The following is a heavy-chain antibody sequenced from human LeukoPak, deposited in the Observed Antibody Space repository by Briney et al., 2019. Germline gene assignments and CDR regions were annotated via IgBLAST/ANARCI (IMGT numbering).Heavy chain of an antibody. CDR2: ISWNSGSI. J-gene: IGHJ4*02. CDR1: GFTFSSYA. CDR3: AKGPGGGLVDY. Sequence: GGSLRLSCAASGFTFSSYAMHWVRQAPGKGLEWVSGISWNSGSIGYADSVKGRFTISRDNAKNSLYLQTNSLRAEDTALYYCAKGPGGGLVDYWGQGTLVTVSS. V-gene: IGHV3-9*01. D-gene: IGHD3-10*01.